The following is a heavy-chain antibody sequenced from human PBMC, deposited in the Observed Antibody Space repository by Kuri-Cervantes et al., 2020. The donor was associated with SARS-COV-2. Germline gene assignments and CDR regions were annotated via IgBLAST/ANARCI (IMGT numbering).Heavy chain of an antibody. CDR2: IYYSGST. CDR1: GGSISSHY. J-gene: IGHJ4*02. V-gene: IGHV4-59*11. CDR3: ARGGVDTAMGADY. D-gene: IGHD5-18*01. Sequence: SETLSLTCTVSGGSISSHYWSWIRQPPGKGLEWIGYIYYSGSTNYNPSLKSRVTISVDTPKSQFSLKLSSVTAADTAVYYCARGGVDTAMGADYWGQGTLVTVSS.